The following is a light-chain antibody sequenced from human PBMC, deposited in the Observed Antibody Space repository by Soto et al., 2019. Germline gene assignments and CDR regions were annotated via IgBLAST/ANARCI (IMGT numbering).Light chain of an antibody. Sequence: EIVLTQSPATLSLSPGERGILSCGASQSVGTYLAWYQQKPGQAPRLLIYDASNRATGIPARFGGSGSGTDFTLTINSLEPEDFAVYYCQQRSNCPGNFRPGTKVNI. V-gene: IGKV3-11*01. J-gene: IGKJ3*01. CDR3: QQRSNCPGN. CDR1: QSVGTY. CDR2: DAS.